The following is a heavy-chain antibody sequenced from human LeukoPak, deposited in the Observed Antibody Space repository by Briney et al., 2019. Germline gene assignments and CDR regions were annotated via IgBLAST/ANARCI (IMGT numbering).Heavy chain of an antibody. CDR1: GFTFSSYS. D-gene: IGHD3-3*01. Sequence: GGSLRLSCAASGFTFSSYSMNWVRQAPGKGLEWVSYISSSSSTIYYADSVKGRFTISRDNAKNSLYLQMNSLRAEDTAVYYCARVRFSGHDFWSGLGYWGQGTLVTVSS. V-gene: IGHV3-48*01. J-gene: IGHJ4*02. CDR2: ISSSSSTI. CDR3: ARVRFSGHDFWSGLGY.